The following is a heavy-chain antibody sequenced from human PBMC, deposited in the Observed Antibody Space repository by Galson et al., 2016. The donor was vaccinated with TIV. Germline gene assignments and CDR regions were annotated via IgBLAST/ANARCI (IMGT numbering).Heavy chain of an antibody. J-gene: IGHJ4*02. D-gene: IGHD2-8*02. CDR3: AKDGYWSFDS. CDR2: IKGDGSET. V-gene: IGHV3-7*03. Sequence: SLRLSCAASGFSFSAYWMNWVRQAPGEGLELVAKIKGDGSETDYVDSVKGRFIVSRDNAKNSVFLQMKSLRAEDTAVYYCAKDGYWSFDSWGQGTLVTVSS. CDR1: GFSFSAYW.